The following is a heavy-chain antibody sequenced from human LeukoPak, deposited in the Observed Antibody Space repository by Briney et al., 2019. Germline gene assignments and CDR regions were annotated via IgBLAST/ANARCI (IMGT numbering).Heavy chain of an antibody. CDR1: GYTFTGYY. Sequence: GASVKVSCKASGYTFTGYYMHWVRQAPGQGLEWMGWINPNSGGTNYAQKFQGRVTMTRDTSTSTVYMELSSLRSEDTAVYYCAREGVTYYYDSSGYRDFVYWGQGTLVTVSS. D-gene: IGHD3-22*01. J-gene: IGHJ4*02. CDR2: INPNSGGT. CDR3: AREGVTYYYDSSGYRDFVY. V-gene: IGHV1-2*02.